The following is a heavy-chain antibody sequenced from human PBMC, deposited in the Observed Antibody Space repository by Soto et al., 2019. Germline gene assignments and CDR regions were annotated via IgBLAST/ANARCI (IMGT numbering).Heavy chain of an antibody. CDR2: IDKVGTDS. J-gene: IGHJ6*04. D-gene: IGHD3-10*01. CDR3: ARCWFGPDV. V-gene: IGHV3-74*01. Sequence: EVQLVESGGGLVQPGGSLRLSCAASEFTFSGRSVHWVRQAPGKGLVWVSGIDKVGTDSTYADSVKGRFTSSRDNAKNPVYRQRNSLRVEDTALYYCARCWFGPDVWGIGTTVTVSS. CDR1: EFTFSGRS.